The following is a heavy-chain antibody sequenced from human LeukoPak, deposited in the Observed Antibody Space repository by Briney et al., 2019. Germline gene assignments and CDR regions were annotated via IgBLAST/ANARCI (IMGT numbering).Heavy chain of an antibody. CDR2: IYTRGST. D-gene: IGHD3/OR15-3a*01. V-gene: IGHV4-61*02. Sequence: EPSQTLSLTCTVTGGSISSGSYYWSYIRQPAGKRLEWIGRIYTRGSTNYNPSLKSRVTISLDTSKNQFSLRLSSVTAADTAVYYCARGGLTADDYFDSWGQGILVTVSS. J-gene: IGHJ4*02. CDR1: GGSISSGSYY. CDR3: ARGGLTADDYFDS.